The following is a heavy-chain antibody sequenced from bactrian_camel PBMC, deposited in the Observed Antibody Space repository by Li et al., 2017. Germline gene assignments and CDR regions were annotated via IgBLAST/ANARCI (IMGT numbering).Heavy chain of an antibody. J-gene: IGHJ4*01. Sequence: HVQLVESGGGSVQSGGSLRLSCAASGNRYSSIYMGWWRQAPGKEREWVATIDKNGAQVANLAKGRFTISQANDKNSVYLQMNSLKSEDTAVYYCAAGPVDDYCPGSTWGQGTQVTVS. V-gene: IGHV3S53*01. CDR3: AAGPVDDYCPGST. D-gene: IGHD3*01. CDR1: GNRYSSIY. CDR2: IDKNGA.